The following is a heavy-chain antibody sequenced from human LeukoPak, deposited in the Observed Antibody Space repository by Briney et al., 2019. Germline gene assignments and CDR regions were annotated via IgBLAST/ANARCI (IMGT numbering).Heavy chain of an antibody. Sequence: SETLSLTCAVSGGSIKNYYWTWIRQSAGKGLEWIGRIYSSGITNYNPSLTSRVVMSIDVSKNQLSLELTSVTAADTAVYYCARGLWFGDTPPGYWGQGTLVTVSS. CDR1: GGSIKNYY. CDR2: IYSSGIT. D-gene: IGHD3-10*01. V-gene: IGHV4-4*07. J-gene: IGHJ4*02. CDR3: ARGLWFGDTPPGY.